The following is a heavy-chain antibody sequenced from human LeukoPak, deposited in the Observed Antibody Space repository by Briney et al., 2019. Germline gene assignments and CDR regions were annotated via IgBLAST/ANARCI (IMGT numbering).Heavy chain of an antibody. J-gene: IGHJ3*02. CDR3: ARSPGGSIDT. Sequence: SETLSLTCTVSGGSISSYYWSWIRQPPGKGLEWIGYIYYSGSTNYNPSLKSRVTISVDTSKNQFSLKLSSVTAADTAVYYCARSPGGSIDTLGQGTMFTVSS. V-gene: IGHV4-59*01. CDR2: IYYSGST. D-gene: IGHD1-14*01. CDR1: GGSISSYY.